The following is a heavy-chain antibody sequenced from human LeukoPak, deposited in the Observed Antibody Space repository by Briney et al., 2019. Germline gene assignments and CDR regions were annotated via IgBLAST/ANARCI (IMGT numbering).Heavy chain of an antibody. CDR3: ARSGVDYYYYMDV. J-gene: IGHJ6*03. V-gene: IGHV3-21*04. D-gene: IGHD3-10*01. CDR1: GFTFSSYS. Sequence: GGSLRLSCAASGFTFSSYSMNWVRQAPGKGLEWVSSISSSSSYIYYADSVKDRFTISRDNAKNSLYLQMNSLRAEDTAVYYCARSGVDYYYYMDVWGKGTTVTVSS. CDR2: ISSSSSYI.